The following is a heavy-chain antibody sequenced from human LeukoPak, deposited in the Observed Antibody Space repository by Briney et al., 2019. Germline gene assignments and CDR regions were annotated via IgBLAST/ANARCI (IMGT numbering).Heavy chain of an antibody. CDR3: ARDTSGIAVADKGDY. CDR2: INPNSGGT. CDR1: GYTFTGYY. D-gene: IGHD6-19*01. Sequence: ASVKVSCKASGYTFTGYYMHWVRQAPGQGLEWMGWINPNSGGTNYAQKLQGRVTMTRDTSISTAYMELSRLRSDDTAVYYCARDTSGIAVADKGDYWGQGTLVTVSS. V-gene: IGHV1-2*02. J-gene: IGHJ4*02.